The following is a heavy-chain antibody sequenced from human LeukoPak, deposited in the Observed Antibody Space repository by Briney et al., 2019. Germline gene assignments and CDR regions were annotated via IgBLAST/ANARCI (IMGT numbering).Heavy chain of an antibody. CDR1: GYTFTSYD. Sequence: GASVKVSCKASGYTFTSYDINWVRQATGQGLEWMGWMNPNSGNTGYAQKFQGRVTITADKSTSTAYMELSSLRSEDTAVYYCARMRSSGWYVFDYYYYYMDVWGKGTTVTVSS. CDR3: ARMRSSGWYVFDYYYYYMDV. D-gene: IGHD6-19*01. V-gene: IGHV1-8*03. J-gene: IGHJ6*03. CDR2: MNPNSGNT.